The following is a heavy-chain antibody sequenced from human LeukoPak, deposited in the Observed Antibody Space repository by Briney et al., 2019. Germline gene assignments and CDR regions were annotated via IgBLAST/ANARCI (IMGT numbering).Heavy chain of an antibody. Sequence: ASVKVSCKASGYTFTGYYMHWVRQAPGQGLEWMGIINPSGGSTSYAQKFQGRVTMTRDTSTSTVYMELSSLRSEDTAVYYCARVAAAGLGPPFAFDYWGQGTLVTVSS. V-gene: IGHV1-46*01. CDR1: GYTFTGYY. CDR3: ARVAAAGLGPPFAFDY. J-gene: IGHJ4*02. D-gene: IGHD6-13*01. CDR2: INPSGGST.